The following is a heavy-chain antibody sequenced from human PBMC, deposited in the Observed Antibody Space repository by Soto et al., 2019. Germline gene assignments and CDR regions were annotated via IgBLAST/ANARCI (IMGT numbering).Heavy chain of an antibody. Sequence: GGSLRLSCAASGFTFSSYSMNWVRQAPGKGLEWVSSISISSSYIYYADSVKGRFTISRDNAKNSLYLQMSSLRAEDTAVYYCARDPYSSYSAHGMDVWGQGTTVTVSS. CDR3: ARDPYSSYSAHGMDV. V-gene: IGHV3-21*01. CDR1: GFTFSSYS. J-gene: IGHJ6*02. D-gene: IGHD6-19*01. CDR2: ISISSSYI.